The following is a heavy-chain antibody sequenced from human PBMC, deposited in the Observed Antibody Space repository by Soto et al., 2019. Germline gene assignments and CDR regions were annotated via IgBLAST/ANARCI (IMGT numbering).Heavy chain of an antibody. CDR2: MNPNSGNT. Sequence: QVQLVQSGAEVKKPGASVKVSCKASGYTFTSYDINWVRQATGQGLEWMGWMNPNSGNTGYAQKXXGXXTMTRNTSISTAYMELSSLRSEDTAVYYCAREGGYSYGCDYWGQGTLVTVSS. CDR3: AREGGYSYGCDY. CDR1: GYTFTSYD. V-gene: IGHV1-8*01. J-gene: IGHJ4*02. D-gene: IGHD5-18*01.